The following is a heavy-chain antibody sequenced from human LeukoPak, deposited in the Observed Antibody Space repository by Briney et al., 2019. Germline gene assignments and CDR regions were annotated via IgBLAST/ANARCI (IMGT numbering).Heavy chain of an antibody. CDR2: IYTRGST. Sequence: PSETLSLTRTGSGGSISSYYWSWIPQPAGKGPECIGRIYTRGSTNYNPSLKSLVTMSVDTSKNQFSLKLSSVTAAETAVYYCARAHTLMITFGGVIQWFDPWGQGTLVTVSS. V-gene: IGHV4-4*07. CDR3: ARAHTLMITFGGVIQWFDP. CDR1: GGSISSYY. J-gene: IGHJ5*02. D-gene: IGHD3-16*01.